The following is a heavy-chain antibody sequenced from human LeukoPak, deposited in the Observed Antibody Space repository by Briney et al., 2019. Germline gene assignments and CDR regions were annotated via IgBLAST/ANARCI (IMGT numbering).Heavy chain of an antibody. Sequence: GGSLRLSCAASGFTFSSYAMSWVRQAPGKGLEWVSAISGSGGSTYYADSVKGRFTISRDNSKNTLALQMNSLRAEDTAVYYCAKGRSSYDSSGYYCDYWGQGTLVTVSS. V-gene: IGHV3-23*01. J-gene: IGHJ4*02. CDR3: AKGRSSYDSSGYYCDY. CDR1: GFTFSSYA. D-gene: IGHD3-22*01. CDR2: ISGSGGST.